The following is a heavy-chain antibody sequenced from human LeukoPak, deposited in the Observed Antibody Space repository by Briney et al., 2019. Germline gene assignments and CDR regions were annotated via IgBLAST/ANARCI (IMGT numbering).Heavy chain of an antibody. V-gene: IGHV3-48*04. Sequence: PGGSLRLSCAASGFTFSSYWMSWVRQAPGKGLEWVSYISISGDSIYYADSVKGRFTISRDNAKNSLYLQMNSLRAEDTAVYYCARRGGSYRYGYRRGYRYYYYMDVWGKGTTVTVSS. J-gene: IGHJ6*03. CDR3: ARRGGSYRYGYRRGYRYYYYMDV. CDR2: ISISGDSI. D-gene: IGHD5-18*01. CDR1: GFTFSSYW.